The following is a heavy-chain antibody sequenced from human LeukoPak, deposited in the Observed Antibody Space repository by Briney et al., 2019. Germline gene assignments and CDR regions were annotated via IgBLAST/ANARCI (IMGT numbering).Heavy chain of an antibody. Sequence: GESLRISCKGSGYSFTSYWIGWVRQMPGKGLEWMGIIYPGDSDTRYSPSFQGQVTISADKSISTAYLQWSSLKASDTAMYYCARRAQLWGPVFDYWGQGTLVTVSS. CDR1: GYSFTSYW. V-gene: IGHV5-51*01. CDR3: ARRAQLWGPVFDY. CDR2: IYPGDSDT. D-gene: IGHD5-18*01. J-gene: IGHJ4*02.